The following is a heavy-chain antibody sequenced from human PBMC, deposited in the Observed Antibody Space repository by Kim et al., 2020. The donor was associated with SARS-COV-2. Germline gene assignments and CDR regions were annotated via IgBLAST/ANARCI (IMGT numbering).Heavy chain of an antibody. CDR1: GFTFSTYW. D-gene: IGHD2-21*01. J-gene: IGHJ5*02. CDR3: ARDVHISPYRGFDP. V-gene: IGHV3-74*01. Sequence: GGSLRLSCAASGFTFSTYWMHWVRQAPGKGLVWVSRIKSDGSTTTYADSVKGRFTISRDNAKNTLYLQMNSLRAEDTAVYYCARDVHISPYRGFDPWGQGTLATVS. CDR2: IKSDGSTT.